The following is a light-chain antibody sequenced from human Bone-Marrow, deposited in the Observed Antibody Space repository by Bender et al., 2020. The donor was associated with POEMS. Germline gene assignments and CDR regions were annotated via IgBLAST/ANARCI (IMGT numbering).Light chain of an antibody. CDR3: CSFAGSNIWV. V-gene: IGLV2-8*01. J-gene: IGLJ1*01. CDR1: SSDVGGYEY. CDR2: EVT. Sequence: QSALTQPPSASGSPGQSVTISCTGTSSDVGGYEYVSWYQQHPGQAPKLIVFEVTKRPSGVPDRFSGSKSGSTASLTVSGLQAEDEADYYCCSFAGSNIWVFGTGTKVTVL.